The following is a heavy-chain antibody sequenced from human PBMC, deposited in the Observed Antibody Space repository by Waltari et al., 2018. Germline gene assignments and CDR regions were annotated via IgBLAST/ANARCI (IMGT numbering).Heavy chain of an antibody. D-gene: IGHD6-25*01. CDR2: IYYSGST. Sequence: QVQLQESGPGLVKPSETLSLTCTVSGGSISSYYWSWIRQPPGKGLEWIGYIYYSGSTNYNPPHKSRVTISVDTSKNQFSLKLSSVTAADTAVYYWARERRRPYYYYYGMDVWGQGTTVTVSS. J-gene: IGHJ6*02. CDR1: GGSISSYY. V-gene: IGHV4-59*01. CDR3: ARERRRPYYYYYGMDV.